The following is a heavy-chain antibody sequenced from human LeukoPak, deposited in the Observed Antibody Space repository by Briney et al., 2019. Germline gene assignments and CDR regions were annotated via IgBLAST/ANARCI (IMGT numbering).Heavy chain of an antibody. D-gene: IGHD6-6*01. J-gene: IGHJ5*02. Sequence: SVKVSCKTSGYTFTDYYMHWVRQAPGQGLEWMGGIIPIFGTANYAQKFQGRVTITADESTSTAYMELSSLRSEDTAVYYCARSGGDYSSSGGWFDPWGQGTLVTVSS. V-gene: IGHV1-69*13. CDR2: IIPIFGTA. CDR1: GYTFTDYY. CDR3: ARSGGDYSSSGGWFDP.